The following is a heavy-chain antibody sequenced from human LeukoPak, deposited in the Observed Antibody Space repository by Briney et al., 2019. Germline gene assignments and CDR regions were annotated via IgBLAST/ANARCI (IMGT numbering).Heavy chain of an antibody. Sequence: PGGSLRLSCAASGFTFSSYAMSWVRQAPGKGLEWVSAISGSGGSTYYADSVKGRFTISRDNSKNTLYLQMNSLRAEDTAVYYCAEYGDIVVVPAARHWGQGTLVTVSS. V-gene: IGHV3-23*01. J-gene: IGHJ4*02. CDR2: ISGSGGST. CDR3: AEYGDIVVVPAARH. D-gene: IGHD2-2*01. CDR1: GFTFSSYA.